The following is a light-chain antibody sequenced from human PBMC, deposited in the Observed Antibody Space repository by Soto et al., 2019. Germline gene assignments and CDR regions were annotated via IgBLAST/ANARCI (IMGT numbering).Light chain of an antibody. Sequence: IVMTQSPATLSVSPGDRATLSCRASQSVRSNLAWYQHRPGQAPRLLVYGASTRATGMSVRFSGSGSGTEFTLTINSLQSEDFAIYYYLQYNNWPLTFGGGTRVEIK. CDR2: GAS. J-gene: IGKJ4*01. CDR1: QSVRSN. CDR3: LQYNNWPLT. V-gene: IGKV3-15*01.